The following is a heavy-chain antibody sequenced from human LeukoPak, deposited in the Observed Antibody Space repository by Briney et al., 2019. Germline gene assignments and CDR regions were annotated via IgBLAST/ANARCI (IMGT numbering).Heavy chain of an antibody. V-gene: IGHV3-48*03. CDR3: ARAVNYYYYIDV. CDR1: GFTFSSYE. CDR2: ISSSGSTI. J-gene: IGHJ6*03. Sequence: GGSLRLSCAASGFTFSSYEMNWVRQAPGKGLEWVSYISSSGSTIYYAVSVKGRFTISRDNAKNSLYLQMNSLRAEDTAVYHCARAVNYYYYIDVWGKGTTVTVSS.